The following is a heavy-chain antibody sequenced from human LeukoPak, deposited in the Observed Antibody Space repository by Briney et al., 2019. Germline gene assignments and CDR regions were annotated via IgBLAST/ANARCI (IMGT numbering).Heavy chain of an antibody. CDR3: AKESGKFDY. J-gene: IGHJ4*02. CDR2: ISADGGST. V-gene: IGHV3-43*02. Sequence: TGGSLRLSCVASGLTFHDYAMHWVRQAPGKGLEWVSLISADGGSTFYADSVRGRFSISRDNSKNSLYLQMNSLRTEDTAMYYCAKESGKFDYWGQGTLVAVSS. CDR1: GLTFHDYA.